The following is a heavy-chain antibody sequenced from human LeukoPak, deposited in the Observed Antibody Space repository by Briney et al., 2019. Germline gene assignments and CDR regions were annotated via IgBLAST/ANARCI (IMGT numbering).Heavy chain of an antibody. CDR1: GFTFSSYA. CDR2: ISGSGGST. Sequence: GGSLRLSCAASGFTFSSYAMSWVRQAPGKGLEWVSAISGSGGSTYYADSVKGRFTISRDNSKNTLYLQMNSLRAEDTAVYYCATPTKYYYDSSGYYPLGYWGQGTLVTVPS. CDR3: ATPTKYYYDSSGYYPLGY. V-gene: IGHV3-23*01. J-gene: IGHJ4*02. D-gene: IGHD3-22*01.